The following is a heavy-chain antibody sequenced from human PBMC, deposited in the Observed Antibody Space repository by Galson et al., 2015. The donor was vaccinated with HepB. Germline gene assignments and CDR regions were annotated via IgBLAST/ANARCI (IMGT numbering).Heavy chain of an antibody. Sequence: SLRLSCAAYGFTFSTYAMHWVRQAPGKGLEWVTIISYDDSNKYYADSVKGRFTISRDNSKNTVYLQMNSLRAEDTAVYYCVRGDIVVVPLDDWGQGTLVTVSS. CDR3: VRGDIVVVPLDD. V-gene: IGHV3-30-3*01. J-gene: IGHJ4*02. D-gene: IGHD2-2*01. CDR1: GFTFSTYA. CDR2: ISYDDSNK.